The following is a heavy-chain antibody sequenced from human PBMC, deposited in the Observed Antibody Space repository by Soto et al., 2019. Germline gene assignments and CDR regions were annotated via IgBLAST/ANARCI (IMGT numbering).Heavy chain of an antibody. CDR3: AKDPGPQYFDY. CDR1: GFTFSAYG. V-gene: IGHV3-30*18. Sequence: GGSLRLSCAASGFTFSAYGMHWVRQAPGKGLEWVAVISYDGSDKFYADSVKGRFTISRDNSKNTLYLQMNSLRAEDTAVYYCAKDPGPQYFDYWGQGTLVTVSS. CDR2: ISYDGSDK. J-gene: IGHJ4*02.